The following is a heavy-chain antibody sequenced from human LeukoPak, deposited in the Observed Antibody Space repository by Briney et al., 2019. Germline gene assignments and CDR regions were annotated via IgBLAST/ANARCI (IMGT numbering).Heavy chain of an antibody. V-gene: IGHV4-30-4*01. J-gene: IGHJ4*02. Sequence: SETLSLTCTVSGGSISSGDYYWSWIRQPPGKGLEWIGYIYYSGSTYYNPSLKSRVTTSVDTSKNQFSLKLSSVTAADTAVYYCARVPRPYDYVWGSPFDYWGQGTLVTVSS. CDR2: IYYSGST. D-gene: IGHD3-16*01. CDR3: ARVPRPYDYVWGSPFDY. CDR1: GGSISSGDYY.